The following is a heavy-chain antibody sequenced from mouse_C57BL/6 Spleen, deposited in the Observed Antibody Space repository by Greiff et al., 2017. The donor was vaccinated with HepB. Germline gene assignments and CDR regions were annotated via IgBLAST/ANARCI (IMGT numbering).Heavy chain of an antibody. D-gene: IGHD1-1*01. V-gene: IGHV1-61*01. J-gene: IGHJ1*03. Sequence: QVQLQQSGAELVRPGSSVKLSCKASGYTFTSYWMDWVKQRPGQGLEWIGNIYPSDSETHYNQKFKDKATLTVDKSSSTAYMQLSSLTSEDSAVYYCARGLITTVVEGYWYFDVWGTGTTVTVSS. CDR3: ARGLITTVVEGYWYFDV. CDR1: GYTFTSYW. CDR2: IYPSDSET.